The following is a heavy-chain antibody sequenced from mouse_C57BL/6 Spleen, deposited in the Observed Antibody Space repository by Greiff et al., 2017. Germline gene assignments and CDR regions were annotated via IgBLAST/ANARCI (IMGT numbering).Heavy chain of an antibody. Sequence: LQESGPELVKPGASVKISCKASGYAFSSSWMNWVKQRPGKGLEWIGRIYPGDGDTNYNGKFKGKVTLTADKSSSTAYMQLSSLTSEDSAVYFCARTIDYGSSYSYYAMDYWGQGTSVTGSS. V-gene: IGHV1-82*01. CDR3: ARTIDYGSSYSYYAMDY. CDR1: GYAFSSSW. J-gene: IGHJ4*01. CDR2: IYPGDGDT. D-gene: IGHD1-1*01.